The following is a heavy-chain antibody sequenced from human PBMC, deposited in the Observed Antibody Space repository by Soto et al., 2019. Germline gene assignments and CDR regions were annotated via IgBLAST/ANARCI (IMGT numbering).Heavy chain of an antibody. V-gene: IGHV3-30*18. D-gene: IGHD3-10*01. J-gene: IGHJ3*02. CDR1: GFTFSTYG. CDR2: ITYDGSNK. Sequence: QVQLVESGGGVVQPGRSLRLSCAASGFTFSTYGMHWVRQAPGKGLEWVGVITYDGSNKFYADSVKGRFTISRENSKNTLYLQMNSLRVEDAGVYYCAKDWRESLPGDAFDIWGQGTMVTVSS. CDR3: AKDWRESLPGDAFDI.